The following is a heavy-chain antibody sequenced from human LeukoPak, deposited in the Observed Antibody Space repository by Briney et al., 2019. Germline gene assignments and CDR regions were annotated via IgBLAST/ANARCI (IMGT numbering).Heavy chain of an antibody. CDR2: IYYSGST. D-gene: IGHD1-26*01. CDR1: GGSFSGYY. J-gene: IGHJ4*02. CDR3: ARGIGWELLLDY. V-gene: IGHV4-59*01. Sequence: SETLSLTCAVYGGSFSGYYWSWIRQPPGKGLEWIGYIYYSGSTNYNPSLKSRVTISVDTSKNQFSLKLSSVTAADTAVYYCARGIGWELLLDYWGQGTLVTVSS.